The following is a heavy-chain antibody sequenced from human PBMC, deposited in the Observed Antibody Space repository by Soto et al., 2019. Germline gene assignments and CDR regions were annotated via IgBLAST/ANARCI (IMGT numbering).Heavy chain of an antibody. CDR2: IIPMFATP. CDR1: GGTFISDS. D-gene: IGHD1-26*01. V-gene: IGHV1-69*05. Sequence: QVQLVQSGAEVKKPGSSVKVSCKASGGTFISDSFSWVRQAPVQGLEWMGGIIPMFATPIYAQKFQDRVTIPSDESTSTASMQLSSLSSGDTAVYYCARSVGLDRDLHYWGQGSLVTVSS. CDR3: ARSVGLDRDLHY. J-gene: IGHJ4*02.